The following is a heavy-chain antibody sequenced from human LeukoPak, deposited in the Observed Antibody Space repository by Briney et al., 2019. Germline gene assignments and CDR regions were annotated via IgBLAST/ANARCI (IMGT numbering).Heavy chain of an antibody. V-gene: IGHV4-59*02. J-gene: IGHJ3*02. CDR1: SGSVSSYY. D-gene: IGHD6-13*01. Sequence: PSETLSLTCLVSSGSVSSYYWTWILQPPGKGLEWIGYIYHTGSNNYSPSLKSRVTMYVDTSKNQLSLKLSSVYYCARARYTNSWYAVDIWGQGTMVTVSS. CDR3: SWYAVDI. CDR2: IYHTGSN.